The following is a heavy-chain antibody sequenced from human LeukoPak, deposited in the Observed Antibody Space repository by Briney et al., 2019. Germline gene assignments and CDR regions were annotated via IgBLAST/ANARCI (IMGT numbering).Heavy chain of an antibody. D-gene: IGHD3-10*01. Sequence: PGGSLRLSCAASGFASSSYGMHWVRQAPGKGLEWVAVISYDGSNKYYADSVKGRFTISRDNAKNSLYLQMNSLRAEDTAVYYCASRGIRGAYYGMDVWGQGTTVTVSS. CDR1: GFASSSYG. V-gene: IGHV3-30*03. J-gene: IGHJ6*02. CDR2: ISYDGSNK. CDR3: ASRGIRGAYYGMDV.